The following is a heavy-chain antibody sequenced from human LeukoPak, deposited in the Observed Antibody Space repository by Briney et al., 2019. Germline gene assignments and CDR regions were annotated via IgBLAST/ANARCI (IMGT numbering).Heavy chain of an antibody. CDR3: ARRGIQLWLQAAFDI. J-gene: IGHJ3*02. CDR1: GYSFTNFW. V-gene: IGHV5-51*01. Sequence: GESLKISCKGSGYSFTNFWIGWVRQMPGKGLEWMGIIYPGDSDTRYSPSFQGQVTISADKSISTAYLQWSSLKASDTAMYYCARRGIQLWLQAAFDIWGQGTMVTVSS. CDR2: IYPGDSDT. D-gene: IGHD5-18*01.